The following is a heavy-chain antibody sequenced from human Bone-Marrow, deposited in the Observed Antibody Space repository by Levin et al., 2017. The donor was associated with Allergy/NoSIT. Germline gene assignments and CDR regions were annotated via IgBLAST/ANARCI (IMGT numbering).Heavy chain of an antibody. J-gene: IGHJ3*02. CDR2: IYYSGST. D-gene: IGHD3-3*01. CDR3: ARDTGIARSYDFWSGYPVGNAFDI. Sequence: PSETLSLTCTVSGGSISSGGYYWSWIRQHPGKGLEWIGYIYYSGSTYYNPSLKSRVTISVDTSKNQFSLKLSSVTAADTAVYYCARDTGIARSYDFWSGYPVGNAFDIWGQGTMVTVSS. CDR1: GGSISSGGYY. V-gene: IGHV4-31*03.